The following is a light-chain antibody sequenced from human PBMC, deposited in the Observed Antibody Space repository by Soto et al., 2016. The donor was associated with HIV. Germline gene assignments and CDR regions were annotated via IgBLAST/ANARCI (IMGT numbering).Light chain of an antibody. J-gene: IGLJ3*02. CDR2: QDD. CDR3: QAWDNGTVV. Sequence: SYELTQPPSVAVSPGQTASITCSGDNLGNKYTCWYHQKPGQSPVLVVYQDDKRPSEIPARFSSSNSGNTATLTITATQTMDEADYYCQAWDNGTVVFGGGTKLTVL. CDR1: NLGNKY. V-gene: IGLV3-1*01.